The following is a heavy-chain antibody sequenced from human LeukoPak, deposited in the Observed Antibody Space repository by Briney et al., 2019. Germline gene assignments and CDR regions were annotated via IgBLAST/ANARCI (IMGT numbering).Heavy chain of an antibody. V-gene: IGHV3-9*01. D-gene: IGHD1-26*01. CDR1: GFTFDDYA. Sequence: GGSLRLSCAASGFTFDDYAMHWVRQAPGKGLEWVSGISWNSGSIGYADSVKGRFTISRDNAKNSLYLQMNSLRAEDTALYYCAKDLSGDWGQGTLVTVSS. CDR3: AKDLSGD. CDR2: ISWNSGSI. J-gene: IGHJ4*02.